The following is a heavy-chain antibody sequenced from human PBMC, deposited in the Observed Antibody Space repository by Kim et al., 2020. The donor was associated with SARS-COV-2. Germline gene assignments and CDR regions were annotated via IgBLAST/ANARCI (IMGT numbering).Heavy chain of an antibody. CDR3: ARVFGAITIFGVVIVNWFDP. V-gene: IGHV4-31*02. Sequence: GYYWSWLRPHPGMGLEWIVYNYYSGSTYYSPSLKGRVTISVDTSKNQFSLKRSSVTAADSAVYYCARVFGAITIFGVVIVNWFDPWGQGTL. CDR1: GYY. J-gene: IGHJ5*02. CDR2: NYYSGST. D-gene: IGHD3-3*01.